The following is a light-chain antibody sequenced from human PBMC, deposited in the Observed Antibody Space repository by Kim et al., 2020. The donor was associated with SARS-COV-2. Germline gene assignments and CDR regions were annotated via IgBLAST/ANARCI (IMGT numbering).Light chain of an antibody. CDR2: WAS. CDR3: QQYYSTRT. J-gene: IGKJ1*01. V-gene: IGKV4-1*01. Sequence: DIVMTQSPDSLAVSLGERATINCKSSQRVLYSSNNKNYLAWYQQKPGQPPELLIYWASTRESGVPDRFSGSGSGTDFTLTISSLQAEDVAVYYCQQYYSTRTFGQGTKVDIK. CDR1: QRVLYSSNNKNY.